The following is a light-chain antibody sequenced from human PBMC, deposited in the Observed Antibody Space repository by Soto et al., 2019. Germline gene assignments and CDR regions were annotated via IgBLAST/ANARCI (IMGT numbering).Light chain of an antibody. CDR1: TGAVTSGHY. CDR3: LLSYSGARV. J-gene: IGLJ3*02. CDR2: NTN. Sequence: QAVVTQEPSLTVSPGGTVTLTCGSSTGAVTSGHYSYWFQQQPGQAPKTLIYNTNNKNPWPPARFSGSLLGGKAALTLSGAQPEDEAEYYCLLSYSGARVFGGGTQLTVL. V-gene: IGLV7-46*01.